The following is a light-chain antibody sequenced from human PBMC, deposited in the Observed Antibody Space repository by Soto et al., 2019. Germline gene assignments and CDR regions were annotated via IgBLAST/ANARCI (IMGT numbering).Light chain of an antibody. CDR1: QSVSNSY. CDR2: GAS. Sequence: EIVMTQSPATLSVSPGERATLSCRASQSVSNSYLAWYQQKPGQAPRLLIYGASTRATGIPARFSGSGSGTEFTLTISRLQSEDFAVYYCQQYNNWPPWTFGQGTKVDIK. J-gene: IGKJ1*01. V-gene: IGKV3-15*01. CDR3: QQYNNWPPWT.